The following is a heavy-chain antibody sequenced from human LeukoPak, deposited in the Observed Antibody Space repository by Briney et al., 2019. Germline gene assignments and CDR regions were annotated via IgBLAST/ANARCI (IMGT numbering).Heavy chain of an antibody. CDR3: ARGGYGANDDAFDI. D-gene: IGHD4-23*01. V-gene: IGHV3-7*02. J-gene: IGHJ3*02. CDR1: GFDLYTSF. Sequence: GGSLILSCAASGFDLYTSFMTWVRQAPGKGLEWVATIDQDGSGKYYADSVKGRFTVSRDNAKNSLYLQMDSLRAEDTAVYYCARGGYGANDDAFDIWGQGTMVTVSS. CDR2: IDQDGSGK.